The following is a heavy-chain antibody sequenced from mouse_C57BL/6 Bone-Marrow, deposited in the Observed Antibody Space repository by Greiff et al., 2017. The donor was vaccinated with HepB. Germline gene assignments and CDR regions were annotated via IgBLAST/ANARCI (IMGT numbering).Heavy chain of an antibody. D-gene: IGHD1-1*01. Sequence: VQLQQPGTELVKPGASVKLSCKASGYTFTSYWMHWVKQRPGQGLEWIGNINPSNGGTNYNEKFKSKATLTVDKSSSPAYMQLSSLTSEDSAVYYCARRGRLLRGPFDVWGTGTTVTVSS. CDR3: ARRGRLLRGPFDV. CDR1: GYTFTSYW. V-gene: IGHV1-53*01. CDR2: INPSNGGT. J-gene: IGHJ1*03.